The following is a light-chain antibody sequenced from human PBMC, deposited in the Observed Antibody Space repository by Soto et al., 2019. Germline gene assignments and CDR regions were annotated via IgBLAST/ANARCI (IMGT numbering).Light chain of an antibody. J-gene: IGLJ2*01. CDR2: DVT. V-gene: IGLV2-8*01. CDR3: SSYAGSNNPVL. CDR1: SSDVGGYNY. Sequence: QSDLTQPPSASGSPGQSVAISCTGTSSDVGGYNYVSWYQQHPGKAPKLMIYDVTERPPGVPDRFSGSKSGNTASLTVAGLQAEDEADYYCSSYAGSNNPVLFGGGTKLTVL.